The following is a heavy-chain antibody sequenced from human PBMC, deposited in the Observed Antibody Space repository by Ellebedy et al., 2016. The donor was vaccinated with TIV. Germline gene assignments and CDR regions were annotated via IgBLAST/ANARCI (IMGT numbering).Heavy chain of an antibody. Sequence: SETLSLTCTVSGGSISSYYWSWIRQPPGKGLEWIGYFYYSGSTNYNPSLTSRVSMSLDTSKNQFSLTLRSVTAADTALYYCARGRYYEDLMGPWTPFDLWGQGTMVTVSS. CDR1: GGSISSYY. V-gene: IGHV4-59*01. J-gene: IGHJ3*01. CDR2: FYYSGST. D-gene: IGHD3-10*01. CDR3: ARGRYYEDLMGPWTPFDL.